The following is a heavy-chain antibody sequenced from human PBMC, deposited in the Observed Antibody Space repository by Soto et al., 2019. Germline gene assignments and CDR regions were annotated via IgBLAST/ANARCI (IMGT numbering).Heavy chain of an antibody. Sequence: GGSLRLSCAVSGFSFSTYGMNWVRQAPGKGLEWVAVIWSDGGNRYYVDSVKGRFTIARDNSKNTLYLQMNSLSAEDTAVYYCVRGLADSGDSFDYWGQGTLVTVSS. CDR1: GFSFSTYG. V-gene: IGHV3-33*01. J-gene: IGHJ4*02. CDR3: VRGLADSGDSFDY. CDR2: IWSDGGNR. D-gene: IGHD4-17*01.